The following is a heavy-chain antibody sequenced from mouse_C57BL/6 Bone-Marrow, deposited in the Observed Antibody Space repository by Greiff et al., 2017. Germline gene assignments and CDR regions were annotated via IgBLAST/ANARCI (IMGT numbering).Heavy chain of an antibody. V-gene: IGHV10-1*01. J-gene: IGHJ1*03. CDR1: GFSFNTYA. CDR2: IRSKSNNYAT. D-gene: IGHD2-2*01. Sequence: EVKLVESGGGLVQPKGSLKLSCAASGFSFNTYAMNWVRQAPGKGLEWVARIRSKSNNYATYYADSVKDRFTISRDDSESMLYLQMNNLKTEDTAMYYCVRSPMVAYWYFDVWGTGTTVTVSS. CDR3: VRSPMVAYWYFDV.